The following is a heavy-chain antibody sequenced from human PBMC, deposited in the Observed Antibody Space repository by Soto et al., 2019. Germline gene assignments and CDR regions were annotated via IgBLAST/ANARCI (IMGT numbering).Heavy chain of an antibody. D-gene: IGHD3-22*01. CDR2: ISSSSSYT. CDR1: GFTCSDYY. Sequence: PXGALKLSCSAAGFTCSDYYMSWIRQAPGKGLEWVSYISSSSSYTNYADSVKGRFTISRDNAKNSLYLQMNSLRAEDTAVYYCAKGDNYYDSSGLNFDYWGQGTLVTVSS. V-gene: IGHV3-11*06. J-gene: IGHJ4*02. CDR3: AKGDNYYDSSGLNFDY.